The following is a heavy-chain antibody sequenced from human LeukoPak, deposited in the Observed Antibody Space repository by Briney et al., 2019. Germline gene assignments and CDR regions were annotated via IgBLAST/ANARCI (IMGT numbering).Heavy chain of an antibody. CDR2: IYPGDSDT. V-gene: IGHV5-51*01. J-gene: IGHJ4*02. Sequence: GXXLKISCKGSGYNFTSYWIGGGRQVPGKGLEGVGIIYPGDSDTRDSPSFQGQVTISADESISTAYLQWSSLKASDTAMYYCARPKFRYSSGWDRSFDYWGQGTLVTVSS. D-gene: IGHD6-19*01. CDR3: ARPKFRYSSGWDRSFDY. CDR1: GYNFTSYW.